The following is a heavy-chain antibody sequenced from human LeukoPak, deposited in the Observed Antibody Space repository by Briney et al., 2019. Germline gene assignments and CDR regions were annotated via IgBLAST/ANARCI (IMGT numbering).Heavy chain of an antibody. CDR2: IYYSGST. CDR1: GGSISSYY. J-gene: IGHJ4*02. V-gene: IGHV4-59*01. CDR3: SSGSYYELGY. D-gene: IGHD1-26*01. Sequence: PSETLSLTCTVSGGSISSYYWSWIRQPPGKGLEWTGYIYYSGSTNYNPSLKSRVTISVDTSKNQFSLKLSSVTAADTAVYYCSSGSYYELGYWGQGTLVTVSS.